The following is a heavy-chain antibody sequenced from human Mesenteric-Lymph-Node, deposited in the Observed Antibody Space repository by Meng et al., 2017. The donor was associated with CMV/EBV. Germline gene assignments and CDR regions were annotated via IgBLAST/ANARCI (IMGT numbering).Heavy chain of an antibody. CDR2: INAGNGNT. CDR1: YTFTSYA. Sequence: YTFTSYAMHWVRQAPGQRLEWMGWINAGNGNTKYSQKFQGRVTITRDTSASTAYMELSRLRSDDTAVYYCARSGLIRFGELYWFDPWGQGTLVTVSS. CDR3: ARSGLIRFGELYWFDP. J-gene: IGHJ5*02. D-gene: IGHD3-10*01. V-gene: IGHV1-3*01.